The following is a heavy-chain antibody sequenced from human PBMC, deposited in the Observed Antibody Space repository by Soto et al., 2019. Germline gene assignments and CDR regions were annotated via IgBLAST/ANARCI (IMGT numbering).Heavy chain of an antibody. D-gene: IGHD3-22*01. Sequence: GSLRLSCAASGFTFSSYAMSWVRQAPGKGLEWVSAISGSGGSTYYADSVKGRFTISRDNSKNTLYLQMNSLRAEDTAVYYCAKVPFTMIVVVIASYFDYWGQGTLVTVSS. CDR2: ISGSGGST. CDR1: GFTFSSYA. CDR3: AKVPFTMIVVVIASYFDY. V-gene: IGHV3-23*01. J-gene: IGHJ4*02.